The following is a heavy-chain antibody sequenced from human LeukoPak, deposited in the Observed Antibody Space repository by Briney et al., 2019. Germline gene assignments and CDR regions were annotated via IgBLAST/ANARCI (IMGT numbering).Heavy chain of an antibody. V-gene: IGHV3-23*01. Sequence: GGSLRLSCTVSGITFSSYAMGWVRQAPGKGLEWVSGISGSGGSTYYADSVKGQFTISRDNSKNTLYLQMNSLRAEDTAVYYCAIDTKVVVVTAIRYWGQGTLVTVSS. CDR1: GITFSSYA. J-gene: IGHJ4*02. D-gene: IGHD2-21*02. CDR2: ISGSGGST. CDR3: AIDTKVVVVTAIRY.